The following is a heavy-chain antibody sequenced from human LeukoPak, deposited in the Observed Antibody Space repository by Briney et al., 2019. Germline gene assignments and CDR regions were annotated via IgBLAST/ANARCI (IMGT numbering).Heavy chain of an antibody. D-gene: IGHD3-10*01. CDR1: GGSISSYY. CDR3: ARAFYGSGFY. J-gene: IGHJ4*02. V-gene: IGHV4-59*08. Sequence: SETLSLTCTVSGGSISSYYWSWIRQPPGKGLEWIGYIYYSESTNYNPSLKSRVTISVDTSKNQFSLKLSSVTATDTAVYYCARAFYGSGFYWGQGTLVTVSS. CDR2: IYYSEST.